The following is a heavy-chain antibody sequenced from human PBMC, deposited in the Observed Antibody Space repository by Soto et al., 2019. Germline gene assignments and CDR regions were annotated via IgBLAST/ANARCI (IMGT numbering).Heavy chain of an antibody. J-gene: IGHJ5*02. CDR3: ASPNPDYDYGDSFYT. CDR2: INSDGSST. D-gene: IGHD4-17*01. CDR1: GFTFSSYW. Sequence: GGSLRLSCAASGFTFSSYWMHWVRQAPGKGLVWVSRINSDGSSTSYADSVKGRFTISRDNAKNTLYLQMNSLRAEDTAVYYCASPNPDYDYGDSFYTWGQGTLVTVSS. V-gene: IGHV3-74*01.